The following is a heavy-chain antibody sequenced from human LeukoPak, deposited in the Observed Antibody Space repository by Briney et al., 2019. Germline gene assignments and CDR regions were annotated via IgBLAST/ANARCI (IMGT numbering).Heavy chain of an antibody. CDR2: ISYDGSNK. CDR3: ARDQGGGSHRHAFDI. Sequence: PGGSLRLSCAASGFTFSSYGMHWVRQAPGKGLEWVAVISYDGSNKYYADSVKGRFTISRDNSKNTLYLQMNSLRAEDTAVYYCARDQGGGSHRHAFDIWGQGTMVTVSS. CDR1: GFTFSSYG. V-gene: IGHV3-30*03. D-gene: IGHD3-16*01. J-gene: IGHJ3*02.